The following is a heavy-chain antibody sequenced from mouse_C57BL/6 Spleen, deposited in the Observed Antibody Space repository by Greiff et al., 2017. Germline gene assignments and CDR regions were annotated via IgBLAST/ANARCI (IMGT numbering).Heavy chain of an antibody. CDR1: GYSITSGYY. D-gene: IGHD4-1*01. CDR3: ARDLGFPWYFDV. Sequence: ESGPGLVKPSQSLSLTCSVTGYSITSGYYWNWIRQFPGNKLEWMGYISYDGSNNYNPSLKNRISITRDTSKNQFFLKLNSVTTEDTATYYCARDLGFPWYFDVWGTGTTVTVSS. CDR2: ISYDGSN. V-gene: IGHV3-6*01. J-gene: IGHJ1*03.